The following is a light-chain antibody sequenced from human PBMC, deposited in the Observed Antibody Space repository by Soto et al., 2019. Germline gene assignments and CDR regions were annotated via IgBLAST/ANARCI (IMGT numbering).Light chain of an antibody. CDR1: SDDIGANNY. Sequence: QSVLTQPASVSGSPGQSITISCTGTSDDIGANNYVSWYQHHPGKAPKILIYEAANRPSGISHLFSGSKSGNTASLTISGLHAEDDADYFCTSDTRASTLVFGGGTKLTVL. CDR2: EAA. CDR3: TSDTRASTLV. V-gene: IGLV2-14*01. J-gene: IGLJ2*01.